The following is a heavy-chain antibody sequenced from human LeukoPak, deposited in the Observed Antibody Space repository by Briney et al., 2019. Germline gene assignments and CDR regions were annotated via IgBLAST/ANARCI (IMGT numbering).Heavy chain of an antibody. D-gene: IGHD2-2*01. CDR3: ARDSTRYCSSTSCLKYYYYGMDV. V-gene: IGHV3-33*01. CDR2: IWYDGSNK. CDR1: GFTFSSYG. Sequence: PGGSLRLSCAASGFTFSSYGMHWVRQAPGKGLEWVAVIWYDGSNKYYADSVKGRFTISRDNSKNTLYLQMNSLRAEDTAVYYCARDSTRYCSSTSCLKYYYYGMDVWGQGTTVTVSS. J-gene: IGHJ6*02.